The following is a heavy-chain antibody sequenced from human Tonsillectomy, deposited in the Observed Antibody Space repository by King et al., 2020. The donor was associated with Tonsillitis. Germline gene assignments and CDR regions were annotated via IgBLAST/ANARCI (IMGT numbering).Heavy chain of an antibody. Sequence: QLVQSGGGVVQPGRSLRLSCAASGFTFRNYGMHWVRQAPGKGLDWVAVISYDGRRKNYADSVKGRFAISRDNSNSTVYLQVNSLRAEDTALYYCARERLYSSGWGIDYWGQGTPVTVSS. V-gene: IGHV3-33*05. CDR1: GFTFRNYG. CDR3: ARERLYSSGWGIDY. J-gene: IGHJ4*02. CDR2: ISYDGRRK. D-gene: IGHD6-25*01.